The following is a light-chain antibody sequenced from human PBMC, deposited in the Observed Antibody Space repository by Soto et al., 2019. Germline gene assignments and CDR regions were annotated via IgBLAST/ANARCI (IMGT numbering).Light chain of an antibody. CDR2: GAS. CDR3: QQDGSSPLT. J-gene: IGKJ4*01. Sequence: EIVLPQSPDTLSLSPGERATLSCMASQSVSSYSLAWYQKKPGQAPRLLIYGASSRATGIPDRFSGSGSGTDFTLTISRLEPEDFAVYYCQQDGSSPLTFGGGTKV. V-gene: IGKV3-20*01. CDR1: QSVSSYS.